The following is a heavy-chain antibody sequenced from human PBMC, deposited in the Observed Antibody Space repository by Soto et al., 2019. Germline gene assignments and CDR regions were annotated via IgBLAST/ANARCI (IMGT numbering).Heavy chain of an antibody. CDR2: IYHKGST. V-gene: IGHV4-30-2*01. CDR3: AAGGGLPRYY. J-gene: IGHJ4*02. D-gene: IGHD5-12*01. Sequence: QLQLQESGSGLVKPSQTLSLTCAVSGVSISSGGYSWGWILQPSGKGLEWIGYIYHKGSTYYNSSLKSRVTISVDRSKNQFSLKLSSVTAADTAVYYCAAGGGLPRYYWGQGTLVTVSS. CDR1: GVSISSGGYS.